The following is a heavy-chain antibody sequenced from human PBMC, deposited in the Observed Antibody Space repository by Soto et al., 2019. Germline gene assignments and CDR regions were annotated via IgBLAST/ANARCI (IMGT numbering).Heavy chain of an antibody. CDR3: CLWFGDHQFDAYYGMDV. CDR1: GFTFDDYT. CDR2: ISWDGGST. D-gene: IGHD3-10*01. J-gene: IGHJ6*02. Sequence: DVQLVESGGVVVQPGGSLRLSCAASGFTFDDYTMHWVRQAPGKGLEWVSLISWDGGSTYYADSVKGRFTISRDNSKNSLYLQMNSLRTEDTALYYCCLWFGDHQFDAYYGMDVWGQGTTVTVSS. V-gene: IGHV3-43*01.